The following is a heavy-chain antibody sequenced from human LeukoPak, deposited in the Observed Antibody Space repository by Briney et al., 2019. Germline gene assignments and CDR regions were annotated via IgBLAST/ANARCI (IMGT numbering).Heavy chain of an antibody. V-gene: IGHV1-18*01. CDR3: ARDSVALYYYDSSGLAPSTFDY. D-gene: IGHD3-22*01. CDR1: GYTFTSYG. Sequence: ASVKVSCKASGYTFTSYGISWVRQAPGQGLEWMGWISAYNGNTNYAQKLQGRVTMTTDTSTSTAYMELRSLRSDDTAVYYCARDSVALYYYDSSGLAPSTFDYWGQGTLVTVSS. CDR2: ISAYNGNT. J-gene: IGHJ4*02.